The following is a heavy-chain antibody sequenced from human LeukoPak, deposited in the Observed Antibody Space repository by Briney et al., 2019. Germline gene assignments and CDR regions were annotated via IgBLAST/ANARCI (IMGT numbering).Heavy chain of an antibody. J-gene: IGHJ6*03. V-gene: IGHV4-34*01. CDR2: INHSGST. Sequence: SETLSLTCAVYGGSFSGYYWSWIRQPPGKGLEWIGEINHSGSTNYNPPLKSRVTISVDTSKNQFSLKLSSVTAADTAVYYCARMHSRNMDVWGKGTTVTVSS. D-gene: IGHD6-13*01. CDR1: GGSFSGYY. CDR3: ARMHSRNMDV.